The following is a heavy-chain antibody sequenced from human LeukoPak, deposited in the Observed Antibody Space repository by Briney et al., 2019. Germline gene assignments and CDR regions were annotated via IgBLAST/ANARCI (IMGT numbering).Heavy chain of an antibody. J-gene: IGHJ4*02. V-gene: IGHV3-23*01. CDR3: AKDGGLWVSAHWGDS. Sequence: GGSLRLSCAASGFTFATYAMSWVRQAPGKGLKWVSGITGSGRTTYYADSVKGRFTVSRDNSKNTLFLQMNSLRAEDTAVYYCAKDGGLWVSAHWGDSWGRGTLVTVSS. D-gene: IGHD7-27*01. CDR1: GFTFATYA. CDR2: ITGSGRTT.